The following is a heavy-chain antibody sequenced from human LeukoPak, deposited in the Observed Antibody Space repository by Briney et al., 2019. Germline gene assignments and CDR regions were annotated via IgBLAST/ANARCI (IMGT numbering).Heavy chain of an antibody. CDR1: GGSISSSSYY. J-gene: IGHJ5*02. CDR2: IYYSGST. Sequence: SETLSLTCTVSGGSISSSSYYWGWIRQPPGKWLEWIGSIYYSGSTYYNPSLKSRVTISVDTPKNQFSLKLSSVTAADTAVYYCAREKGSLGRGNWFDPWGQGTLVTVSS. CDR3: AREKGSLGRGNWFDP. D-gene: IGHD7-27*01. V-gene: IGHV4-39*07.